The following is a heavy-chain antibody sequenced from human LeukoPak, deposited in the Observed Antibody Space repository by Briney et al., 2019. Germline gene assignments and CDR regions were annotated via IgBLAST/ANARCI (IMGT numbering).Heavy chain of an antibody. D-gene: IGHD5-18*01. Sequence: GGSLRLSCAASGFTFSSYEMNWVRQAPGKGLEWVSSISSSNGYIYYADSVKGRFTISRDNAKNSLYLQMNSLRAEDTAVYYCAREGTAVATNFDYWGQGTLVTVSS. V-gene: IGHV3-21*01. CDR2: ISSSNGYI. CDR1: GFTFSSYE. J-gene: IGHJ4*02. CDR3: AREGTAVATNFDY.